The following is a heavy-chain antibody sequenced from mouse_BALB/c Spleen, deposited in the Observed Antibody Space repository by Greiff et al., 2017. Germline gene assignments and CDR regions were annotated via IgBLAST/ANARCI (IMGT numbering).Heavy chain of an antibody. CDR1: GYTFSSYW. D-gene: IGHD1-1*01. CDR3: ARGGLLLRSYYFDY. CDR2: ILPGSGST. V-gene: IGHV1-9*01. Sequence: VKLMESGAELMKPGASVKISCKATGYTFSSYWIEWVKQRPGHGLEWIGEILPGSGSTNYNEKFKGKATFTADTSSNTAYMQLSSLTSEDSAVYYCARGGLLLRSYYFDYWGQGTTLTVSS. J-gene: IGHJ2*01.